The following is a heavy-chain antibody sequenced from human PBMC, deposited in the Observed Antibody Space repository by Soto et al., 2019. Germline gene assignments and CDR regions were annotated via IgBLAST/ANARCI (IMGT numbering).Heavy chain of an antibody. CDR2: IYSAGTT. D-gene: IGHD6-13*01. J-gene: IGHJ4*02. Sequence: EVQLVESGGGLIQPGGSLRLSCAASGFTVSSNYMTWVRQAPGMGLECVSIIYSAGTTYYADSVKGRFTISRDNSKNTLYLQMNSLRAEDTAVYYCARATQPYSRFDYWGQGTLVTVSS. CDR3: ARATQPYSRFDY. CDR1: GFTVSSNY. V-gene: IGHV3-53*01.